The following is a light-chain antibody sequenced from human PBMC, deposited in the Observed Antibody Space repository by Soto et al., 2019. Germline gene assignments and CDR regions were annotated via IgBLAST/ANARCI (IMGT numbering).Light chain of an antibody. Sequence: QSALTQPPSASGSPGQSVTISCTGTSSDVGGFNFVSWYQQHPGKAPKLMIYEVTKRPSGVPDRFSGSKSGNTASLTVSGLQADDEADYYCSSYAGSDKLVFGGGTKLTVL. J-gene: IGLJ2*01. CDR3: SSYAGSDKLV. CDR1: SSDVGGFNF. CDR2: EVT. V-gene: IGLV2-8*01.